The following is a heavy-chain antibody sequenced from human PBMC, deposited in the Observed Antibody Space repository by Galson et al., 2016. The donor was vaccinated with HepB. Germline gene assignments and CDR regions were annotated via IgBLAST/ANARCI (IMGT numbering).Heavy chain of an antibody. CDR1: GFTLSSYG. D-gene: IGHD7-27*01. J-gene: IGHJ6*02. CDR2: ISYDGSNK. V-gene: IGHV3-30*18. CDR3: AKGEVWGSRYFYVVDV. Sequence: SLRLSCAASGFTLSSYGMHWVRQAPGKGLEWVAFISYDGSNKQSADSVKGRFTISRDHSKNTLYMQITSLRAEDTAVYYFAKGEVWGSRYFYVVDVWGQGTTVTVSS.